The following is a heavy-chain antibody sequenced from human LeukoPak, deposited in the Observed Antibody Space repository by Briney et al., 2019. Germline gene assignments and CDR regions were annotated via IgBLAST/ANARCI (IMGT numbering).Heavy chain of an antibody. CDR1: GFTFSSYG. D-gene: IGHD2-2*01. J-gene: IGHJ4*02. Sequence: PGGSLRLSCAASGFTFSSYGMPWVRQAPGRGLEWVAVISYDGSNKYYADSVKGRFTISRDNSKNTLYLQMNSLRAEDTAVYYCAKTPHRYCSSTSCLLYYFDYWGQGTLVTVSS. CDR2: ISYDGSNK. V-gene: IGHV3-30*18. CDR3: AKTPHRYCSSTSCLLYYFDY.